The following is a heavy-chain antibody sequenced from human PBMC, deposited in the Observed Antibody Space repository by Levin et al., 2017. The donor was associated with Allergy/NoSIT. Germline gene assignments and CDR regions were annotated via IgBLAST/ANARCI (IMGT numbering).Heavy chain of an antibody. V-gene: IGHV3-23*01. J-gene: IGHJ3*02. Sequence: GGSLRLSCAASGLTFRSYAMSWVRQAPGKGLEWVSALSGSGDTTYYADSVKGRFTISRDNSKNTLSLQMNSLRAEDTALYYCAKAGQYGHDTFDIWGQGTMVTVSS. CDR2: LSGSGDTT. CDR1: GLTFRSYA. D-gene: IGHD3-10*01. CDR3: AKAGQYGHDTFDI.